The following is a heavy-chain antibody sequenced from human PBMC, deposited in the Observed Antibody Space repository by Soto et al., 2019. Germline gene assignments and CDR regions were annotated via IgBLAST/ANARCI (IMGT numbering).Heavy chain of an antibody. CDR1: GGSISSSSYY. D-gene: IGHD2-2*01. Sequence: SETLSLTCTVSGGSISSSSYYWGWIRQPPGKGLEWIGSIYYSGSTYYNPSLKSRVTISVDTSKNQFSLKLSSVTAADTAVYYCARQGIDDCSSTSCYALTDYWGQGTLVTVSS. V-gene: IGHV4-39*01. CDR3: ARQGIDDCSSTSCYALTDY. CDR2: IYYSGST. J-gene: IGHJ4*02.